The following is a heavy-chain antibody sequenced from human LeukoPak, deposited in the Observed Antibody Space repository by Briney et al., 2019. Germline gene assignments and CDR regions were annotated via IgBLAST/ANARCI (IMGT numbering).Heavy chain of an antibody. CDR2: ISGSGGST. CDR3: AKSGLITMVRGDSDY. V-gene: IGHV3-23*01. D-gene: IGHD3-10*01. J-gene: IGHJ4*02. CDR1: GFTFSSYA. Sequence: GGSLRLSCAASGFTFSSYAMSWVRQAPGKGLEWVSAISGSGGSTYYADSVKGRFTISRDNSKNTLYLQMNSLRAEDTAVYYCAKSGLITMVRGDSDYWGQGTLVTVSS.